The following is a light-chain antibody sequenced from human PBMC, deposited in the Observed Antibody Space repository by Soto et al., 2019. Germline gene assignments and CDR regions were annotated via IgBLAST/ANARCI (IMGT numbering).Light chain of an antibody. V-gene: IGKV3-20*01. J-gene: IGKJ1*01. CDR2: GAS. CDR1: QSVSSSY. Sequence: EMVMTQYPAIVRVSPGERATLSCRAIQSVSSSYLAWYQQKPGQAPRLLIYGASSRATGIPDRFSGSGSGTDFTLTISRLEPEDFAVYYCQQYGSAPPWTFGQGTKVDIK. CDR3: QQYGSAPPWT.